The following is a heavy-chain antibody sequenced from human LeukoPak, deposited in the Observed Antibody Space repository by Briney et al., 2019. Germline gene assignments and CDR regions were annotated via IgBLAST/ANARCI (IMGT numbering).Heavy chain of an antibody. CDR3: AREVVRGVIGLDY. CDR2: INHSGST. CDR1: GGSFSGYY. Sequence: PSETLSLTCAVYGGSFSGYYWSWIRQPPGKGLEWIGEINHSGSTNYNPSLKSRVTISVDTSKNLFSLKLSSVTAADTAVYYCAREVVRGVIGLDYWGQGTLVTVSS. V-gene: IGHV4-34*01. J-gene: IGHJ4*02. D-gene: IGHD3-10*01.